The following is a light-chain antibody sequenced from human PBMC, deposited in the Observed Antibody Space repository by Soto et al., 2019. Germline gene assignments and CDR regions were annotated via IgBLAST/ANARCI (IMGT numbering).Light chain of an antibody. V-gene: IGLV2-14*01. J-gene: IGLJ1*01. CDR1: SSDVGGYHY. Sequence: QSVLTQPASVSGSPGQLITISCTGTSSDVGGYHYVSWYQQYPGKAPKVMIYDVSNRPSGVSNRFSGSKSGNTASLTISGLQAEDEADYYCSSYTTSSTYVFGTGTKVTVL. CDR2: DVS. CDR3: SSYTTSSTYV.